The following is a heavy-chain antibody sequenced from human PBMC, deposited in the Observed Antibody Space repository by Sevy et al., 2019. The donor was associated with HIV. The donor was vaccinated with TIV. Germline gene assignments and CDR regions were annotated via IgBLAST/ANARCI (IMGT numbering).Heavy chain of an antibody. J-gene: IGHJ4*02. D-gene: IGHD1-1*01. CDR2: INSDGGSL. CDR3: ARGTRGTFDS. V-gene: IGHV3-74*01. Sequence: GGSLRLSCAASGFTFSSSWMHWVRQVPGKGLVWVSRINSDGGSLSYADSVKGRFTISRDNAKKTLYLQMNSLRAEDTAMYFCARGTRGTFDSWGQGALLTVSS. CDR1: GFTFSSSW.